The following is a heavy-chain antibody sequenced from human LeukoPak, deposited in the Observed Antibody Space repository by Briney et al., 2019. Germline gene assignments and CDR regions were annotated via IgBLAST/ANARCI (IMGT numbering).Heavy chain of an antibody. CDR3: AKDIPGGGDDY. CDR2: IREDGGKQ. V-gene: IGHV3-7*01. Sequence: GGSPRLSCAASGFNFDNFWMSWVRQAPGKGLEWVANIREDGGKQNYVDSVKGRFTISGDNAKSSVYLQLNSLRADDTAIYYCAKDIPGGGDDYWGQGTLVTVSS. CDR1: GFNFDNFW. J-gene: IGHJ4*02. D-gene: IGHD2-21*02.